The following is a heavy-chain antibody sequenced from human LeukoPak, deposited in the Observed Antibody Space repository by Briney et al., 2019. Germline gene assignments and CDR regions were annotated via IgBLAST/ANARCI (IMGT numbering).Heavy chain of an antibody. D-gene: IGHD2-21*01. CDR2: ISAYNGNT. CDR3: ARDNLDWFIGAIPEIH. J-gene: IGHJ4*02. Sequence: ASVKVSCKASGYTFTSYGISWVRQAPGQGLEWMGWISAYNGNTNYAQKLQGRVTMTTDTSTSTAYMELRSLRSDDTAVYYCARDNLDWFIGAIPEIHWGQGTLVTVSS. V-gene: IGHV1-18*01. CDR1: GYTFTSYG.